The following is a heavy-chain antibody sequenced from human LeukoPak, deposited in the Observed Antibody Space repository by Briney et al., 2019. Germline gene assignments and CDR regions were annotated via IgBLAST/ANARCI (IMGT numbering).Heavy chain of an antibody. J-gene: IGHJ4*02. V-gene: IGHV3-21*06. CDR3: ARGSSGYFVTGYFDA. CDR1: GFTFSSYS. Sequence: GGSLRLSCAVSGFTFSSYSMNWVRQAPGKGLEWVSSISGSSSYIYYADSVKGRFTISRDNAKNSLYLQMNSLRAEDTAIYYCARGSSGYFVTGYFDAWGQGTLVYVSS. CDR2: ISGSSSYI. D-gene: IGHD3-22*01.